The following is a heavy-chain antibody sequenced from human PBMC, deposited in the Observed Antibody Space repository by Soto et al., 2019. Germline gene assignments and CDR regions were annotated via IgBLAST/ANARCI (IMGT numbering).Heavy chain of an antibody. CDR2: INTDGSTT. V-gene: IGHV3-74*01. Sequence: EVQLVESGGGLVQPGGSLRLSCAASGFTFSNYLMHWVRQAPGKGPVWVSRINTDGSTTNYADSVKGRFTISRDNAKNTLYLQTNSLGAEDTAVSYCARDMGGYARHWGQGTLVIVSS. J-gene: IGHJ1*01. CDR1: GFTFSNYL. CDR3: ARDMGGYARH. D-gene: IGHD3-16*01.